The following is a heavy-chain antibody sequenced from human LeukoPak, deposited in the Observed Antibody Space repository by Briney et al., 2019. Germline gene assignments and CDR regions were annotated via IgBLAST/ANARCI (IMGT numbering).Heavy chain of an antibody. V-gene: IGHV3-30-3*01. CDR2: ISYDGSNK. CDR3: ARSSGYGYYFDY. D-gene: IGHD5-12*01. Sequence: GGSLRLSCAASGFTFSSYAMHWVRQAPGKGLEWVAVISYDGSNKYYADSVKGRFTISRDNSKNTLYLQMNSLRAEDTAVYYCARSSGYGYYFDYWAREPWSPSPQ. CDR1: GFTFSSYA. J-gene: IGHJ4*02.